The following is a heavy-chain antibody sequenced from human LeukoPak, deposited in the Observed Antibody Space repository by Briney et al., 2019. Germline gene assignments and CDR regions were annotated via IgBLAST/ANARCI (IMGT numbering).Heavy chain of an antibody. V-gene: IGHV3-33*01. Sequence: PGGSLILSCAVSGFTFSNHGMHWVRQAPGKGLEWVAVIWYDGSNKYYADSVKGRFTISRDPSKNTQYLQMNSLRAEDTAVYYCARDKAARHLDYWGRGTLVTVPS. CDR3: ARDKAARHLDY. CDR2: IWYDGSNK. CDR1: GFTFSNHG. J-gene: IGHJ4*02. D-gene: IGHD6-6*01.